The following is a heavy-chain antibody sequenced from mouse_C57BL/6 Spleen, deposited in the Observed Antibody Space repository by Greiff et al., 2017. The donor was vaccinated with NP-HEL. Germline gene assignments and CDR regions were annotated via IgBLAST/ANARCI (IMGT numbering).Heavy chain of an antibody. CDR1: GFTFSSYA. Sequence: EVQLQESGGGLVKPGGSLKLSCAASGFTFSSYAMSWVRQTPEKRLEWVATISDGGSYTYYPDNVKGRFTISRDNAKNNLYLQMSHLKSEDTAMYYCARDIRYGKDYYAMDYWGQGTSVTVSS. V-gene: IGHV5-4*01. CDR3: ARDIRYGKDYYAMDY. CDR2: ISDGGSYT. D-gene: IGHD2-1*01. J-gene: IGHJ4*01.